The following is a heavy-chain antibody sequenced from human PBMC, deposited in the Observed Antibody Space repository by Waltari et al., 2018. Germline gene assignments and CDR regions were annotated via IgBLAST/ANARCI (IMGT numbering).Heavy chain of an antibody. J-gene: IGHJ6*03. CDR1: GFIFRGDA. CDR2: ISGNGITT. Sequence: EGQLVESGGGLAQTGGSLRLSCAACGFIFRGDARGWGREGAGGGLEWVSSISGNGITTYYADSVKGRFTISRDNAKNTLFLQMNSLRAEDTAVYYCGKGDISGYYATTYYYYMDAWGRGTTVTVSS. D-gene: IGHD3-22*01. CDR3: GKGDISGYYATTYYYYMDA. V-gene: IGHV3-23*04.